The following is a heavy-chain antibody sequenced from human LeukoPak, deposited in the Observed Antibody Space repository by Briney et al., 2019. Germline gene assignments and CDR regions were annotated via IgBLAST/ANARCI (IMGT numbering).Heavy chain of an antibody. D-gene: IGHD5-12*01. Sequence: GGSLSLSCTASGFTLTGYWMHWVRQGPGRGLVWVSRINSDGRNTNYVDFVKGRFTISRDNAKNTLYLQMNSLRADDTAVYYCARGRLSGYALDAFDIWGQGTMVSVSS. V-gene: IGHV3-74*01. J-gene: IGHJ3*02. CDR2: INSDGRNT. CDR1: GFTLTGYW. CDR3: ARGRLSGYALDAFDI.